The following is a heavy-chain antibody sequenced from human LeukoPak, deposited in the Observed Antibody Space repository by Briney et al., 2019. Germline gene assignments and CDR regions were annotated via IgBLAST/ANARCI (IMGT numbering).Heavy chain of an antibody. D-gene: IGHD5-12*01. Sequence: SVKVYCKASGGTFSSYAISWVRQAPGQGLEWMGRIIPILGIANYAQKFQGRVTITADKSTSTAYMELSSLRSEDTAVYYCARDVYSGYDLTHWGQGTLVTVSS. CDR3: ARDVYSGYDLTH. V-gene: IGHV1-69*04. CDR2: IIPILGIA. CDR1: GGTFSSYA. J-gene: IGHJ4*02.